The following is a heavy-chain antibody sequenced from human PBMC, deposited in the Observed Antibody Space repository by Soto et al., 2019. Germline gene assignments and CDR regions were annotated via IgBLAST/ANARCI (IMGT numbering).Heavy chain of an antibody. V-gene: IGHV1-2*02. CDR2: INPNSGGT. Sequence: ASVKVSCKASGYTFTGYYMHWVRQAPGQGLEWMGWINPNSGGTNYAQKFQGRVTMTRDTSISTAYMELSRLRSDDTAVYYCARVPGTGDYGTDVWGQGTTVTLSS. CDR3: ARVPGTGDYGTDV. D-gene: IGHD7-27*01. J-gene: IGHJ6*02. CDR1: GYTFTGYY.